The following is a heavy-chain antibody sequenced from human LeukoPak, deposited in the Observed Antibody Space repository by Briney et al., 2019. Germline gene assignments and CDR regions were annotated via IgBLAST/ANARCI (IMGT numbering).Heavy chain of an antibody. V-gene: IGHV1-2*02. D-gene: IGHD3-3*01. CDR2: INPNSGGT. J-gene: IGHJ6*03. CDR1: GYTFTDYY. CDR3: ARDQFSDFWSGFYPNYYYYMDV. Sequence: ASVKVSCKASGYTFTDYYMHWVRQAPGQGIEWMGWINPNSGGTNYAQKFQGRVTMTRDTSISTAFMELRSLRSDDTAVYYCARDQFSDFWSGFYPNYYYYMDVWGKGTTVTVSS.